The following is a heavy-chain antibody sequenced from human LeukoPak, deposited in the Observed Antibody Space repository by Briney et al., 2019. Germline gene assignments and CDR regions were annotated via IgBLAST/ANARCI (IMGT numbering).Heavy chain of an antibody. CDR3: ARDKSVIVVVSDAFDI. CDR2: IYYSGST. CDR1: GGSISSYY. J-gene: IGHJ3*02. V-gene: IGHV4-59*12. Sequence: PSETLSLTRTVSGGSISSYYWSWIRQPPGKGLEWIGYIYYSGSTNYNPSLKSRVTISVDTSKNQFSLKLSSVTAADTAVYYCARDKSVIVVVSDAFDIWGQGTMVTVSS. D-gene: IGHD3-22*01.